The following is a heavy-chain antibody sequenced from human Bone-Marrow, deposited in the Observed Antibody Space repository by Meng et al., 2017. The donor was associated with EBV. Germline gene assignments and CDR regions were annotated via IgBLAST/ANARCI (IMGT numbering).Heavy chain of an antibody. V-gene: IGHV4-34*01. CDR1: GGSFSGYY. Sequence: QVELRQWGAGLLKPSETLSLTCAVYGGSFSGYYWSWIRQPPGKGLEWIGEINHSGSTNYNPSLKSRVTISVDTSKNQFSLKLSSVTAADTAVYYCARGKRWVRNWFDPWGQGTLVTVS. J-gene: IGHJ5*02. CDR3: ARGKRWVRNWFDP. D-gene: IGHD4-23*01. CDR2: INHSGST.